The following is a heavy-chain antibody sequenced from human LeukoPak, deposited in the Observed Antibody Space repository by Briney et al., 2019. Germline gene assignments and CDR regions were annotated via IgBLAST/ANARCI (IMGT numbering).Heavy chain of an antibody. D-gene: IGHD4-17*01. CDR3: ARGYDYGDYVGDFDY. CDR1: GYTFTSYP. J-gene: IGHJ4*02. Sequence: ASVTVSCTASGYTFTSYPISWVRQAPGQGLEWMGWITVYKGNTNYAQKLQGRVTITTDTSTSTAYMELRSLRADDTAVYYCARGYDYGDYVGDFDYWGQGTLVTVSS. V-gene: IGHV1-18*01. CDR2: ITVYKGNT.